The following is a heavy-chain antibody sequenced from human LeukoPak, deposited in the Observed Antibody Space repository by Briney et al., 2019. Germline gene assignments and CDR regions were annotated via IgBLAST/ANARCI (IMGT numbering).Heavy chain of an antibody. Sequence: GGSLRLSCAASGFTFSKYSMNWVRQAPGKGLEWVSCISSSGSDIYYADSVKGRFTVSRDNGNNLLYLQMNSLRADDTAVYYCARGESSSWSKTPFDYWGQGTLVTVSS. D-gene: IGHD6-13*01. V-gene: IGHV3-21*01. CDR1: GFTFSKYS. CDR3: ARGESSSWSKTPFDY. CDR2: ISSSGSDI. J-gene: IGHJ4*02.